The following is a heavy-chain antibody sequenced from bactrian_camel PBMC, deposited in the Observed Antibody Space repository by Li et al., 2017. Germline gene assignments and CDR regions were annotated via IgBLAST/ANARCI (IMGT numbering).Heavy chain of an antibody. V-gene: IGHV3S53*01. Sequence: QLVESGGGSVQAGGSLRLSCTATGITVSGRCMAWFREVSGKEREQVAALDSVRTTSYADSVRGRFTISRDSAKNTVYLQMNNLQPEDTATYYCAEGRGSRGEHCYSLNYWGQGTQVTVS. CDR1: GITVSGRC. D-gene: IGHD6*01. J-gene: IGHJ4*01. CDR2: LDSVRTT. CDR3: AEGRGSRGEHCYSLNY.